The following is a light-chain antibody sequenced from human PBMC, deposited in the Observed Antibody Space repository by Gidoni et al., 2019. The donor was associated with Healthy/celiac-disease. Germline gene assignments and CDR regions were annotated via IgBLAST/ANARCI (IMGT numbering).Light chain of an antibody. CDR1: QSVSSY. Sequence: DIVLTQSPATLSLSPGERATLSCRASQSVSSYLAWYQQKPGQAPRLLIYDASNRATGIPARFSGSGSGTDFTLTISSLEPEDFAVYYCQQRSNCPRTFXPXTKVDIK. CDR2: DAS. V-gene: IGKV3-11*01. CDR3: QQRSNCPRT. J-gene: IGKJ3*01.